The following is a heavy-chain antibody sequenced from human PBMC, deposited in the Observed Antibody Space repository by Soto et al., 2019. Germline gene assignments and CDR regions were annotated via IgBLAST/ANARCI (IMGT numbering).Heavy chain of an antibody. CDR3: ARDWGTPGRGSVVGYYYHYGMDV. CDR2: IKDDGSEK. V-gene: IGHV3-7*05. D-gene: IGHD1-26*01. Sequence: EVQLVESGGGLVQPGASLRVSCLASELTFNTYWMNWVRQASGRGLEWVANIKDDGSEKNYVDSVKGRFTISRDNAKNSLYLQMNSLIGEDTAVYFCARDWGTPGRGSVVGYYYHYGMDVWGQGTTVTVSS. J-gene: IGHJ6*02. CDR1: ELTFNTYW.